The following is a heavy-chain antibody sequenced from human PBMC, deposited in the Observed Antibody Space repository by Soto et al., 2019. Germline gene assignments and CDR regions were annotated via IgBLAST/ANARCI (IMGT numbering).Heavy chain of an antibody. J-gene: IGHJ4*02. CDR2: VKQDGSEE. Sequence: EVQLVESGGCLVQPGGSLRLSCVASGFTFSVYWMTWVRQAPGKGLEWVANVKQDGSEENYVDSVKGRFTISRDNAKNSVYLQMTSLRAEDTALYYCARGAFPTWGSYPLDYWGQGTLVTVSS. CDR1: GFTFSVYW. D-gene: IGHD3-16*02. V-gene: IGHV3-7*04. CDR3: ARGAFPTWGSYPLDY.